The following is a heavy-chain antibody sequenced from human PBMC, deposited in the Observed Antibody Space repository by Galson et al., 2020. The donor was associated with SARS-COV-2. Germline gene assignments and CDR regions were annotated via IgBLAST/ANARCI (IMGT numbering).Heavy chain of an antibody. J-gene: IGHJ6*02. V-gene: IGHV3-30-3*01. CDR3: TRDLKGPYRSSGWLYSYYGMDV. CDR1: GFTFSSYA. Sequence: GGSLRLSCAASGFTFSSYAMHWVRQAPGKGLEWVAVISYDGSNKYYADSVKGRFTISRDNSKNTLYLQMNSLRAEDTAVYYCTRDLKGPYRSSGWLYSYYGMDVWGQGTTVTVSS. D-gene: IGHD6-19*01. CDR2: ISYDGSNK.